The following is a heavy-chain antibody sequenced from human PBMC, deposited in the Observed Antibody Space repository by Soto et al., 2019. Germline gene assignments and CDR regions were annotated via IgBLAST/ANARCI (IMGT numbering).Heavy chain of an antibody. Sequence: QITLKESGPTLVKPTQTLTLTCTFSGFSLSTSGVGVGWIRQPPGKALEWLALIYWDDDKRYSPSLKSRLTITKDTSXXQXVXXMTNMDPVDTATYYCAHRREGLGYCTNGVCYGFDYWGQGTLVTVSS. J-gene: IGHJ4*02. CDR2: IYWDDDK. D-gene: IGHD2-8*01. V-gene: IGHV2-5*02. CDR3: AHRREGLGYCTNGVCYGFDY. CDR1: GFSLSTSGVG.